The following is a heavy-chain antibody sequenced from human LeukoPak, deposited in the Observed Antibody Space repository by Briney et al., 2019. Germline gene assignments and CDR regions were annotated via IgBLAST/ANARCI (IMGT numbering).Heavy chain of an antibody. D-gene: IGHD2-2*01. CDR3: AKGEGIVVVPAAVPN. CDR2: ISGSGGST. J-gene: IGHJ4*02. V-gene: IGHV3-23*01. CDR1: GFTFSSYA. Sequence: GGSLRLSCAASGFTFSSYAMSWVRQAPGKGLEWVSAISGSGGSTYYADSVKGRFTISRGNSKNTLYLQMNSLRAEDTAVYYCAKGEGIVVVPAAVPNWGQGTLVTVSS.